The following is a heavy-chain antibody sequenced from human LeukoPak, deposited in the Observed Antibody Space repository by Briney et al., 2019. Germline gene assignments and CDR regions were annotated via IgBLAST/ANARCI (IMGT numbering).Heavy chain of an antibody. CDR1: GFVFSSNW. CDR3: ARGLRWVDY. V-gene: IGHV3-7*04. Sequence: GGSLRLSCAASGFVFSSNWMTWVRQAPGKGLEWVANIKQDGSEKYYVDSVKGRFTISRDNAKNSLYLQMNSLRAEDTAVYYCARGLRWVDYWGQGTPVTVSS. CDR2: IKQDGSEK. D-gene: IGHD4-23*01. J-gene: IGHJ4*02.